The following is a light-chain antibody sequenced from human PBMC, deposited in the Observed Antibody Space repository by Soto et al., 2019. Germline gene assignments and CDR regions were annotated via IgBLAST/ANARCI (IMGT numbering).Light chain of an antibody. V-gene: IGKV4-1*01. CDR3: QQYYSSPRT. CDR1: QSVLYSSNNKNY. CDR2: WAS. J-gene: IGKJ1*01. Sequence: DIVMTQSPDSLAVSLGERATINCKSSQSVLYSSNNKNYLAWYQQKPGQPPKQLIYWASTGESGVPDRVSGSGSGTDFTLTISNLQAEDVAVYYCQQYYSSPRTFGQGTKVEIK.